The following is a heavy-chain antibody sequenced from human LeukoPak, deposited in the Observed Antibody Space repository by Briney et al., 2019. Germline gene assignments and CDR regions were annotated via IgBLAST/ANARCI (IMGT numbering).Heavy chain of an antibody. D-gene: IGHD3-3*01. J-gene: IGHJ6*03. Sequence: GGSLRLSCAASGFTFSSYAMHWVRQAPGKGLEYVSAISSNGGSTYYANSVKGRFTISRDNSKNTLYLQMGSLRAEDMAVYYCARDGVYYDFWSGYQTYYYYMDVWGKGTTVTVSS. CDR2: ISSNGGST. CDR3: ARDGVYYDFWSGYQTYYYYMDV. CDR1: GFTFSSYA. V-gene: IGHV3-64*01.